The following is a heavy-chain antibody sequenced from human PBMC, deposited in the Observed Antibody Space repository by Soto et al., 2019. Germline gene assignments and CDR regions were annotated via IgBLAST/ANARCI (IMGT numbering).Heavy chain of an antibody. CDR3: ARATAVGYCSSISCSDAFDI. V-gene: IGHV3-74*01. J-gene: IGHJ3*02. CDR1: GFTFSSYW. CDR2: INSDGSST. Sequence: ESLKISCAASGFTFSSYWMLWVRQAPGKGLVWVSRINSDGSSTSSADSVKGRFTISRDNAKNTLYLQMNSLRAEDTAVYYCARATAVGYCSSISCSDAFDIWGQGTMVTVSS. D-gene: IGHD2-2*01.